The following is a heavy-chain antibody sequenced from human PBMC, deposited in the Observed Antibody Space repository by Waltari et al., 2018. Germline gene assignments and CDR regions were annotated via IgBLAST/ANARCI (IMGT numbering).Heavy chain of an antibody. CDR2: FYPEDGET. Sequence: VQLVQSGAEVRKPGASAELSCKVSGYTLTELSMHWVREAPGKGLEWMGGFYPEDGETIYAQKFQGRVTMTEDTSTDTAYMELSSLRSEDTAVYYCATFGLGGWYPFAYWGQGTLVTVSS. V-gene: IGHV1-24*01. J-gene: IGHJ4*02. CDR1: GYTLTELS. CDR3: ATFGLGGWYPFAY. D-gene: IGHD6-19*01.